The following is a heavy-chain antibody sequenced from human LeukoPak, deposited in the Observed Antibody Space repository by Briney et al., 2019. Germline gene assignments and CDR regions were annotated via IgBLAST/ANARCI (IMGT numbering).Heavy chain of an antibody. J-gene: IGHJ4*02. V-gene: IGHV3-23*01. Sequence: GGSLRLSCAASGFTFSSYGMSWVRRAPGEGPEWVSGISGSGGNTYYADSVKGRFTISRDNSQNTLYLQMNTLRAEDTAVYYCAKVVSGYHFDYWGQGTLVTVSS. CDR1: GFTFSSYG. CDR2: ISGSGGNT. D-gene: IGHD5-12*01. CDR3: AKVVSGYHFDY.